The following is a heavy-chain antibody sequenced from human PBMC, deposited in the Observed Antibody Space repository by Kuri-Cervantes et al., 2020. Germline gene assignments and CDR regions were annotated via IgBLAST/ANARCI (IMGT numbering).Heavy chain of an antibody. V-gene: IGHV1-46*01. J-gene: IGHJ6*02. Sequence: ASVKVSCKVSGYTLTELSMHWVRQAPGKGLEWMGIINPSGGSTSYAQKFQGRVTMTRDTSTSTVYMELSSLRSEDTAVYYCAGDGPKSSGGYEHTYYHYGMDVWGQGTTVTVSS. D-gene: IGHD5-12*01. CDR2: INPSGGST. CDR1: GYTLTELS. CDR3: AGDGPKSSGGYEHTYYHYGMDV.